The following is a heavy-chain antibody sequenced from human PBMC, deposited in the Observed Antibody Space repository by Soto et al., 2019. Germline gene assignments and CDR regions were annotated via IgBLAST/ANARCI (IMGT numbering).Heavy chain of an antibody. CDR3: ARDRDDFLTGLSDAFDV. J-gene: IGHJ3*01. CDR1: GFSFSTYS. Sequence: GGSLRLSCTASGFSFSTYSMNWVRQAPGKGLEWISYITTSSNPIYYADSVKGRFTISGDNAKNSLYLQMNSLRDEDTAVYYCARDRDDFLTGLSDAFDVWGQGTMVTVSS. CDR2: ITTSSNPI. D-gene: IGHD3-9*01. V-gene: IGHV3-48*02.